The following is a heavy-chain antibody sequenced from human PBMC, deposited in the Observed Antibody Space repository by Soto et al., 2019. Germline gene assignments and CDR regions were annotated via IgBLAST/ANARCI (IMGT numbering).Heavy chain of an antibody. V-gene: IGHV1-69*13. D-gene: IGHD3-16*01. J-gene: IGHJ5*02. CDR2: IIPIFGTA. CDR1: GGTFSSYA. CDR3: ARDYDLGWFDP. Sequence: WASVKVSCKASGGTFSSYAISWVRQAPGQGLEWVGGIIPIFGTANYAQKFQGRVTITADESTSTAYMELSSLRSEDTAVYYCARDYDLGWFDPWGQGTLVTVSS.